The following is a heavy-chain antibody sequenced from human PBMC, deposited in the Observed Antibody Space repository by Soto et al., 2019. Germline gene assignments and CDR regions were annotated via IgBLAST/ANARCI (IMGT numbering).Heavy chain of an antibody. CDR3: ARGSGIAAYYYYYGMDV. Sequence: GGSLRLSCAASGFTFSGYWMHWVRQAPGKGLEWVAVISYGGSNKYYADSVKGRFTISRDNSKNTLYLQMDSLRAEDTAVYYCARGSGIAAYYYYYGMDVWGQGTTVTVSS. J-gene: IGHJ6*02. CDR2: ISYGGSNK. CDR1: GFTFSGYW. V-gene: IGHV3-30-3*01. D-gene: IGHD6-25*01.